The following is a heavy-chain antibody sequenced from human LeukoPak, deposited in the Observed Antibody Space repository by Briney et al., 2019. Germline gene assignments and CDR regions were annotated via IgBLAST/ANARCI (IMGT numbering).Heavy chain of an antibody. CDR3: ARDGVADGSWSLFDS. V-gene: IGHV1-18*01. J-gene: IGHJ4*02. CDR1: GYTFTNYA. D-gene: IGHD2-8*01. CDR2: ISVYNNNA. Sequence: ASVKVSCKASGYTFTNYAISWVRQPPGQGLEWMGWISVYNNNANYPQRFQGRVTISTDTSTTTAYMELRSLRSDDTAVYYCARDGVADGSWSLFDSWGQGTLVTVSS.